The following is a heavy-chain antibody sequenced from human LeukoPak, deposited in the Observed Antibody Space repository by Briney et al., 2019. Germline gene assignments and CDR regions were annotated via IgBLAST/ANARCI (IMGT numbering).Heavy chain of an antibody. CDR2: ISGSGGST. V-gene: IGHV3-23*01. D-gene: IGHD3-22*01. J-gene: IGHJ1*01. CDR3: AKGTYYYNSSGYPEYFQH. CDR1: GFTFSSYA. Sequence: GGSLRLSCAASGFTFSSYAMSWVRQAPGKGLEWVSAISGSGGSTYYADSVKGRFTISRDNSKNTLYLQMNSLRAEDTAVYYCAKGTYYYNSSGYPEYFQHWGQGTLVTVSS.